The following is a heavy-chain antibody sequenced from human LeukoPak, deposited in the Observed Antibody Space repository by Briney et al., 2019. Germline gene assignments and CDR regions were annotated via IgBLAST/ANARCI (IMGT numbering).Heavy chain of an antibody. CDR1: GGTFSSYA. CDR2: ISAYNGNT. J-gene: IGHJ4*02. CDR3: ARVAAHYYDILTGYFDY. Sequence: ASVKVSCKASGGTFSSYAISWVRQAPGQGLEWMGWISAYNGNTNYAQKLQGRVTMTTDTSTSTAYMELRSLRSDDTAVYYCARVAAHYYDILTGYFDYWGQGTLVTVSS. D-gene: IGHD3-9*01. V-gene: IGHV1-18*01.